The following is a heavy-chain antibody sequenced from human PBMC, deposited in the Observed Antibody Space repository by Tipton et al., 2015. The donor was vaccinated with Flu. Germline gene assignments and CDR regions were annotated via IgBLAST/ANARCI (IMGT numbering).Heavy chain of an antibody. D-gene: IGHD3-10*01. J-gene: IGHJ4*02. CDR1: GGSINSYY. V-gene: IGHV4-4*07. CDR2: IYSSGST. Sequence: TLSLTCTVSGGSINSYYWSWIRQSAGKGLEWIGRIYSSGSTNYNPSLKSRVTMSVETSKNQFSLKLSSVTAADTAVYYCARGSGSGTYVIFDYWGQGTLVTVSS. CDR3: ARGSGSGTYVIFDY.